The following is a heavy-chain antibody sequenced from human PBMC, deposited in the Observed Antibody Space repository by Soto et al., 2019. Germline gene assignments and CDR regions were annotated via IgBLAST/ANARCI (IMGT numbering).Heavy chain of an antibody. CDR3: ATLAARWSDAFDI. Sequence: GGSLRLSCAASGFTFSSYWMHWVRQAPGKGLVWVSRIKSDGSSTTYADSVKGRFTISRDSAKNTLYLQMNSLRAEDTAVYYCATLAARWSDAFDIWGQGTMVTV. CDR1: GFTFSSYW. V-gene: IGHV3-74*01. J-gene: IGHJ3*02. D-gene: IGHD2-15*01. CDR2: IKSDGSST.